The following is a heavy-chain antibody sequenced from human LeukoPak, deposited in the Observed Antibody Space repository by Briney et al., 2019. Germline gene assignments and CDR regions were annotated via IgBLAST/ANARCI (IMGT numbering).Heavy chain of an antibody. D-gene: IGHD3-3*01. V-gene: IGHV3-30-3*01. CDR1: GFTFSSYA. CDR2: ISYDGSNK. CDR3: ARAAGSFSYNWFDP. J-gene: IGHJ5*02. Sequence: PGGSLRLSCAASGFTFSSYAMHWVRQAPGKGLEWVAVISYDGSNKYYADSVKGRFTISRDNSKNTLYLQMNSLRAEDTAVYYCARAAGSFSYNWFDPWGQGTLVTVSS.